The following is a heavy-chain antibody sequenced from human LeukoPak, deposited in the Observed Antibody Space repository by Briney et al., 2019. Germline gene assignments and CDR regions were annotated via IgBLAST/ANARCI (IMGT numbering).Heavy chain of an antibody. V-gene: IGHV3-74*01. D-gene: IGHD5-18*01. J-gene: IGHJ6*03. CDR1: GFTFSSYW. CDR2: INTDGSST. CDR3: ARGRHLYSYAYDYYMDV. Sequence: GGSLRLSCAASGFTFSSYWMHWVRQTPGKGLVWVSRINTDGSSTNYADSVKGRFTISRDNAKNTLYLQVDSLRAEDTAVYYCARGRHLYSYAYDYYMDVWGKGTTVTISS.